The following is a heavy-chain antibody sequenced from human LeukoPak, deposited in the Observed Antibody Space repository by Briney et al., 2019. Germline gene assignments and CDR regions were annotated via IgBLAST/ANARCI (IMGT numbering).Heavy chain of an antibody. Sequence: GSSVKVSCKASGYTVTSYYMHWVRQAPGQGLEWMAILNPSGGSSNYAQKFQGRATLTRATSTGTVYMELSSLRSEDTAVYYCASVYKHGMDVWGQGTTDIVSS. J-gene: IGHJ6*02. D-gene: IGHD5-24*01. CDR2: LNPSGGSS. CDR3: ASVYKHGMDV. V-gene: IGHV1-46*01. CDR1: GYTVTSYY.